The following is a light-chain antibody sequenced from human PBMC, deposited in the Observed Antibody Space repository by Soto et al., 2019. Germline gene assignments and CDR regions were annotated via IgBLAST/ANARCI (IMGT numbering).Light chain of an antibody. CDR2: AAS. CDR3: QQDSSTPPT. CDR1: QSVATY. Sequence: DIQMTQSPSSLSASVGDRVTITCRASQSVATYLNWYQQESGKAPKLLIYAASRLQSGVPSRFSGGGSGTDFTLTISGLQPEDSATYFCQQDSSTPPTFGGGTKVEIK. V-gene: IGKV1-39*01. J-gene: IGKJ4*01.